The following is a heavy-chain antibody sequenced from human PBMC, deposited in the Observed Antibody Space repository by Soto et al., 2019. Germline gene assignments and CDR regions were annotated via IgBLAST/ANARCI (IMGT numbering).Heavy chain of an antibody. Sequence: QVQQVQSGAEVKKPGASVKVSCKASGYTFTSYGISWVRQAPGQGLEWMGWISAYNGNTNYAQKLQGRVTMTTDTSNSTVYMELRSLRSDDTAVYYCARSVSGVGLRLGELSFSDYWGQGTLVTVSS. CDR3: ARSVSGVGLRLGELSFSDY. CDR2: ISAYNGNT. J-gene: IGHJ4*02. V-gene: IGHV1-18*01. D-gene: IGHD3-16*02. CDR1: GYTFTSYG.